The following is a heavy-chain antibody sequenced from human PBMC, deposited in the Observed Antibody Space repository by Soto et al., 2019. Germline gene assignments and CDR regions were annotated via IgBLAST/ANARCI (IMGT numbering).Heavy chain of an antibody. CDR2: ISNSGAST. CDR1: GFTFSTYG. V-gene: IGHV3-23*01. J-gene: IGHJ4*02. D-gene: IGHD3-16*02. CDR3: AKGYRGIITNFDY. Sequence: GGSLRLSCAASGFTFSTYGMNWVRQAPGKGLEWVSGISNSGASTYYADSLKGRFTISRDNSKNTLYLQMNGLRAEDTAVYSCAKGYRGIITNFDYWGQGTLVTVSS.